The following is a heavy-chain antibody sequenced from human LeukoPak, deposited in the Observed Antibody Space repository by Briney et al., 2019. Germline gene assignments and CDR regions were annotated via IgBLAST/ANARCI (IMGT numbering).Heavy chain of an antibody. CDR3: ARGSAGFDY. CDR2: INGDGSIT. Sequence: PGGSLRLSCADSGFTFSSYWMHWVRQAPGKGLVWVSRINGDGSITSYADSVKGRCTISRDNAKNTLYLQMNSLRAEDTAVYYCARGSAGFDYWGQGALVTVSS. CDR1: GFTFSSYW. V-gene: IGHV3-74*01. J-gene: IGHJ4*02. D-gene: IGHD6-13*01.